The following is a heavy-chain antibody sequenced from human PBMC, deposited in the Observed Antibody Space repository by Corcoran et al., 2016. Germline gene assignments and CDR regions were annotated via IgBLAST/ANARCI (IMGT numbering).Heavy chain of an antibody. CDR2: IKIDGI. CDR1: GFTFRIYW. CDR3: ARAVYGSGSPLDY. D-gene: IGHD3-10*01. J-gene: IGHJ4*02. Sequence: EVYLVESGGGLVQPGGSLRLSCAASGFTFRIYWLRCVRHAPQKGLVWVSRIKIDGIDYADSLRGRFTISRDNAQNTLDLQMNSLRAEDTASDAGARAVYGSGSPLDYWGQGTLVTVSS. V-gene: IGHV3-74*01.